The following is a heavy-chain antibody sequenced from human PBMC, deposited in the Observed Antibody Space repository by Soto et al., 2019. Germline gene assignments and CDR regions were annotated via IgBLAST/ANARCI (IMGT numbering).Heavy chain of an antibody. V-gene: IGHV3-48*02. CDR2: ISSSSTNI. D-gene: IGHD3-16*01. CDR1: GFTISGNA. J-gene: IGHJ6*03. Sequence: EVQLMESGGGLVQPGGSLRLSCAASGFTISGNAMNWVRQAPGRGLEWVSYISSSSTNIHYADSVRGRFTISRDNAKNSLYLQMNSLRDEDTAVYRCARDLSWGSKWYYYMDVWGKGTTVTVSS. CDR3: ARDLSWGSKWYYYMDV.